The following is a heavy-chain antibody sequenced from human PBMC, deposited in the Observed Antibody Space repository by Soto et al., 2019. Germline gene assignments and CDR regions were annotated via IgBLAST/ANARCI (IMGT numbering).Heavy chain of an antibody. Sequence: SVKVSCKASGYTLTSYCISWVRQAHGKGLEWMGWISAYNGNTNYAQKLQGRVTMTTDTSTSTAYMELRSLRSDDTAVYYCARDWGGSSSWYEPLNWFDTWGQGTLVTVSS. CDR1: GYTLTSYC. D-gene: IGHD6-13*01. CDR2: ISAYNGNT. CDR3: ARDWGGSSSWYEPLNWFDT. V-gene: IGHV1-18*01. J-gene: IGHJ5*02.